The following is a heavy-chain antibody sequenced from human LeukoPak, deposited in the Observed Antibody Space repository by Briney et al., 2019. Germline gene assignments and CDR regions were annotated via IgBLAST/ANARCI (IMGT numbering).Heavy chain of an antibody. CDR3: ARNNADYGGNSDHFDF. J-gene: IGHJ4*02. V-gene: IGHV4-39*07. D-gene: IGHD4-23*01. Sequence: SEALSLTCTVSGGSISSSSYYWGWIRQPPGKGLEWIGGIYYSGSTYYNPSLKSRVTISVDTSKNQFSLKLSSVTAADTAVYYCARNNADYGGNSDHFDFLGQGTLVTVSS. CDR2: IYYSGST. CDR1: GGSISSSSYY.